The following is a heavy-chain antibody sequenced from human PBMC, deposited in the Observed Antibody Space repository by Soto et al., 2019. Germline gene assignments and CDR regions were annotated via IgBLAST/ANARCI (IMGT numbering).Heavy chain of an antibody. V-gene: IGHV3-23*01. CDR2: ISGSGGST. J-gene: IGHJ6*03. D-gene: IGHD5-18*01. Sequence: GGSLRLSCAASGFTFSSYARSWVRQAPGKGLEWVSAISGSGGSTYYADSVKGRFTISRDNSKNTLYLQMNSLRAEDTAVYYCAYDTAMAYYYYMDVWGKGTTVIVSS. CDR1: GFTFSSYA. CDR3: AYDTAMAYYYYMDV.